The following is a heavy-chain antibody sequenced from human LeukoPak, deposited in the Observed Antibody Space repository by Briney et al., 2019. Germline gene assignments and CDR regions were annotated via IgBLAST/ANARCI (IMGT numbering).Heavy chain of an antibody. V-gene: IGHV3-43*02. Sequence: GGSLRLSCAASVFTFDDYAMHWVRPAPGKGLEWVSLISGDGGSTYYADSVKGRFTISRDTSKKSLYMQMNSLRTVDTALCNCARCLNYDFWSGPPGDYYYMDVWGKGTTVTVSS. D-gene: IGHD3-3*01. CDR3: ARCLNYDFWSGPPGDYYYMDV. CDR2: ISGDGGST. CDR1: VFTFDDYA. J-gene: IGHJ6*03.